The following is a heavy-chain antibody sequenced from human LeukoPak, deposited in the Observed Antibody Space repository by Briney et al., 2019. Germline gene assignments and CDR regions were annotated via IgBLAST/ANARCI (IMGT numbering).Heavy chain of an antibody. CDR2: INHSGST. J-gene: IGHJ6*03. CDR3: ARGPARIAAAGVFYYYYYMDV. V-gene: IGHV4-34*01. CDR1: GGSFSGYY. Sequence: SETLSLTCAVYGGSFSGYYWSWIRQPPGKGLEWIGEINHSGSTNYNPSLKSRVTISVDTSKNQFSLKLSSVTAADTAVYYCARGPARIAAAGVFYYYYYMDVWGKGTTVTVSS. D-gene: IGHD6-13*01.